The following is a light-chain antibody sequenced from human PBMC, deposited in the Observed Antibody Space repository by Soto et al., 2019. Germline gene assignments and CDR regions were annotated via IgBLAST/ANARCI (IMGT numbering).Light chain of an antibody. V-gene: IGKV1-5*03. Sequence: DIQMTQSPSTLIASVGDRVNITCRASQSINDWLAWYQQKPGKAPKLLIYKASSLESGVPPRFIGSGSGTEFTLTISSLQPDDFATYYCQKYENYPRTFGQGTKVEIK. CDR1: QSINDW. J-gene: IGKJ2*01. CDR2: KAS. CDR3: QKYENYPRT.